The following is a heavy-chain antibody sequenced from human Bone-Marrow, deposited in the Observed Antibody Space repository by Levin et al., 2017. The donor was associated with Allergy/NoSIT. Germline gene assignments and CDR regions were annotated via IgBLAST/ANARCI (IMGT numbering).Heavy chain of an antibody. J-gene: IGHJ6*03. CDR3: ARAGEIGYCSGGSRYSDYYDSYRDA. Sequence: SETLSLTCTVSGGSISSGGYYWSWIRQHPGKGLEGIGYIYYSGSTYYNPSLKSRVTISVDTSKNQFSLKLSSVAAADTAVYYCARAGEIGYCSGGSRYSDYYDSYRDAWGEGTPVTVS. D-gene: IGHD2-15*01. V-gene: IGHV4-31*03. CDR1: GGSISSGGYY. CDR2: IYYSGST.